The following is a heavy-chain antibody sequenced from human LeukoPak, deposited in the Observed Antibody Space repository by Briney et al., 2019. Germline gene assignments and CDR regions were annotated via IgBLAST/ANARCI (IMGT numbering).Heavy chain of an antibody. V-gene: IGHV3-53*01. CDR2: IYSGGST. D-gene: IGHD3-10*01. J-gene: IGHJ6*03. Sequence: GGSLRLSCAASGFTVSSNYMSWVPQAPGKGLEWVSVIYSGGSTYYADSVKGRFTISRDNSKNTLYLQMNSLRAEDTAVYSCARGNRFGEFYHYHYYMDVWGKGTTVTISS. CDR1: GFTVSSNY. CDR3: ARGNRFGEFYHYHYYMDV.